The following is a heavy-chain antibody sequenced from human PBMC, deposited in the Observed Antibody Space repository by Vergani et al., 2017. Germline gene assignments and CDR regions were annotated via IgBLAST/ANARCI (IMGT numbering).Heavy chain of an antibody. CDR1: GDSITSRLDY. J-gene: IGHJ3*01. V-gene: IGHV4-39*07. CDR3: ARDGGEYDKDSLDV. CDR2: MYHSGAT. D-gene: IGHD2-21*01. Sequence: QLQLQESGPGLVKPSETLSLTCSVSGDSITSRLDYWGWIRQTPEKGLEWIGSMYHSGATNYNPSLMSLAIMSVDASKKQLSLKLTSVTAADTAVYYCARDGGEYDKDSLDVWGQGTKVTVTS.